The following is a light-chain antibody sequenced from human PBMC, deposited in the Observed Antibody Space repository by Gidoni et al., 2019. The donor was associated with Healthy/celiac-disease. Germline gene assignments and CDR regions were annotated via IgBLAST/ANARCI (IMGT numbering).Light chain of an antibody. Sequence: IQMTQSPSSLSASVGDRVTITCRASQSISSYLNWYQQKPGKAPKLLIYAASSLQSGVPSRFSGSGSGTDFTLTISSLQPEDFATYYCQQSYSTLLTFGGETKVEIK. J-gene: IGKJ4*01. CDR3: QQSYSTLLT. V-gene: IGKV1-39*01. CDR2: AAS. CDR1: QSISSY.